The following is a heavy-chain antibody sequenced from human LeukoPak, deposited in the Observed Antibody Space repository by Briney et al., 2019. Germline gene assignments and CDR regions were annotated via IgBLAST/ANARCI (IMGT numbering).Heavy chain of an antibody. J-gene: IGHJ3*02. CDR1: GFTFSSHA. CDR2: VSGGGGTT. CDR3: AKGPSERNAYYYDSSTAIFCDI. D-gene: IGHD3-22*01. Sequence: QPGGSLRLSCAASGFTFSSHAVSWVRQPPGKGLEWVSSVSGGGGTTYYADSVKGRFTISRDNSKNTLYLQMNSLRAEDTAVYYCAKGPSERNAYYYDSSTAIFCDIWGQGTMVTVSS. V-gene: IGHV3-23*01.